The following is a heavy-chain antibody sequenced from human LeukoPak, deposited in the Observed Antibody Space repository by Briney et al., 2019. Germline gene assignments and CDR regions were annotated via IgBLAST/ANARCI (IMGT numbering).Heavy chain of an antibody. CDR3: ARGSEWLRDYDY. V-gene: IGHV1-69*05. D-gene: IGHD5-12*01. Sequence: VASVKVSCKASGGTFSSYAISWVRQAPGQGLEWMGGIIPIFGTANYAQKFQGRVTITTDESTSTAYMELSSLRSEDTAVYYCARGSEWLRDYDYWGQGILVTVSS. CDR2: IIPIFGTA. J-gene: IGHJ4*02. CDR1: GGTFSSYA.